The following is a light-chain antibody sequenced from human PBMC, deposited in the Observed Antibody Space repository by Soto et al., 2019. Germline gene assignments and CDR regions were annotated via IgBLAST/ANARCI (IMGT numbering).Light chain of an antibody. Sequence: IQMTHSPTSLSASVGDMVTITCRASQGISTYLNWSQQKPGKAPKLLIYAASSLQSGVPSRFSGSGSETDFTLTISSLQPEDFATYSCQQSYSTRWTFGQGTKVDIK. CDR1: QGISTY. J-gene: IGKJ1*01. V-gene: IGKV1-39*01. CDR2: AAS. CDR3: QQSYSTRWT.